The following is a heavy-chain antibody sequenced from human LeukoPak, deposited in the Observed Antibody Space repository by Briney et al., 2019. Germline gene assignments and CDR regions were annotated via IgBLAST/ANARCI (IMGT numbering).Heavy chain of an antibody. D-gene: IGHD5-18*01. V-gene: IGHV3-21*01. Sequence: GGSLRLSCAVSGFSFSSHSMTWVRQVPGKGLEWVSSITSTSNYIYYADSVKGRFTISRDNSKNTLYLQMNSLRAEDTAVYYCAKDSVDTAMVYWGQGTLVTVSS. CDR2: ITSTSNYI. CDR1: GFSFSSHS. CDR3: AKDSVDTAMVY. J-gene: IGHJ4*02.